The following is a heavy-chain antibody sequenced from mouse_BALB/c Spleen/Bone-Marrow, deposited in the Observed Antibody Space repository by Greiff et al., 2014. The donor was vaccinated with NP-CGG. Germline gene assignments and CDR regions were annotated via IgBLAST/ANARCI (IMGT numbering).Heavy chain of an antibody. CDR3: ARHTLYYYPSDY. V-gene: IGHV5-12-1*01. CDR1: GFAFSSYD. CDR2: ISGGGDNT. D-gene: IGHD1-1*01. J-gene: IGHJ2*01. Sequence: EVQGVESGGGLVKPGGSLKLSCAASGFAFSSYDMSWVRQTPEKRLEWVAFISGGGDNTYYPDTVKGRFTISRDNAKNTLYLQMSSLKSEDTAKYYCARHTLYYYPSDYWGQGTTLTVSS.